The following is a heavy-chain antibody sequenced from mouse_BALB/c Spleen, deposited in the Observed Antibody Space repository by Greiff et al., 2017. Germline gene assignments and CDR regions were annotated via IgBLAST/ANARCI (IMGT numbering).Heavy chain of an antibody. J-gene: IGHJ1*01. V-gene: IGHV5-6-4*01. CDR3: TRDPAYGNPWYFDV. CDR1: GFTFSSYT. CDR2: ISSGGSYT. D-gene: IGHD2-1*01. Sequence: EVKLVESGGGLVKPGGSLKLSCAASGFTFSSYTMSWVRQTPEKRLEWVATISSGGSYTYYPDSVKGRFTISRDNAKNTLYLQMSSLKSEDTAMYYCTRDPAYGNPWYFDVWGAGTTVTVSS.